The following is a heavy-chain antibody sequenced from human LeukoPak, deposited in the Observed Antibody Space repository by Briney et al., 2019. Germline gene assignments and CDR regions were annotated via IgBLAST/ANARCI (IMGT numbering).Heavy chain of an antibody. CDR1: GGSFSGYY. V-gene: IGHV4-4*09. CDR2: IYTSGST. D-gene: IGHD6-19*01. J-gene: IGHJ5*02. Sequence: PSETLSLTCAVYGGSFSGYYWSWIRQPPGKGLEWIGYIYTSGSTNYNPSLKSRVTISVDTSKNQFSLKLSSVTAADTAVYYCARHFLYSSGQLEANWFDPWGQGTLVTVSS. CDR3: ARHFLYSSGQLEANWFDP.